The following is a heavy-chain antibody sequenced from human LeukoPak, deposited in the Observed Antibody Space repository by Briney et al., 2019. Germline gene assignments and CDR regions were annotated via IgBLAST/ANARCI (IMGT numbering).Heavy chain of an antibody. V-gene: IGHV3-33*06. Sequence: GGSLRLSCAASGFTFSSYAMHWVRQAPGKGPEWVALIWFDGNNKYFADSVKGRFTISRDNSKNTMYLQMNSLRAEDTAVYYCAKDLRYSLGAFDIWGQGTMVTVSS. CDR3: AKDLRYSLGAFDI. D-gene: IGHD5-12*01. J-gene: IGHJ3*02. CDR1: GFTFSSYA. CDR2: IWFDGNNK.